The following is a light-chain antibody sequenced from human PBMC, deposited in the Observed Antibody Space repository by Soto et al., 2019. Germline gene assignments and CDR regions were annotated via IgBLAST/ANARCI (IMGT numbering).Light chain of an antibody. V-gene: IGKV3-15*01. CDR3: QQYNNWPPPLT. Sequence: EIVMTQSPATLSVSPGERANLSCRASQSVSSNLAWYQQKPGQAPRLLIYGASTRATGIPARFSGSGSGTEFTLTISSLQSEDFAVYYCQQYNNWPPPLTFGGGTNVEI. CDR1: QSVSSN. CDR2: GAS. J-gene: IGKJ4*01.